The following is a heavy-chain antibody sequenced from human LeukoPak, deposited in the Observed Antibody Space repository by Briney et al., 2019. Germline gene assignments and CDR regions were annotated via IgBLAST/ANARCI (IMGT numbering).Heavy chain of an antibody. CDR3: ARDGLIAAAGPGNY. D-gene: IGHD6-13*01. CDR1: GYTFTTYG. CDR2: ISAYNGNT. Sequence: ASVKVSCKASGYTFTTYGISWARQAPGQGLEWMGWISAYNGNTNYAQKLQGRVTMTTDTSTSTAYMELRSLRSDDTAVYYCARDGLIAAAGPGNYWGQGTLVTVSS. J-gene: IGHJ4*02. V-gene: IGHV1-18*01.